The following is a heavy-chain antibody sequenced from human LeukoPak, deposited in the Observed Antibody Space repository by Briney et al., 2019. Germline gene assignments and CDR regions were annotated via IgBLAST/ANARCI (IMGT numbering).Heavy chain of an antibody. V-gene: IGHV4-39*01. J-gene: IGHJ5*02. CDR3: ARHKLWFGELDWFNP. Sequence: SQTLSLTCTVSGGSISSGGYYWSWIRQHPGKGLEWIGSIYYSGSTYYNPSLKSRVTISVDTSKNQFSLKLSSVTAADTAVYYCARHKLWFGELDWFNPWGQGTLVTVSS. CDR2: IYYSGST. CDR1: GGSISSGGYY. D-gene: IGHD3-10*01.